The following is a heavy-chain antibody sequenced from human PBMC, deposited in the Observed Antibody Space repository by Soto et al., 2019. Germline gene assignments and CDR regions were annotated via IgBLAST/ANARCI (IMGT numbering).Heavy chain of an antibody. D-gene: IGHD3-16*02. Sequence: ASVKVSCKASGYTFTSYAMHWVRQAPGQRLEWMGWINAGNGNTKYSQKFQGRVTITRDTSASTAYMELSSLRSEDTAVNYCARVSIMITFGGVIVDDAFNIWGQGTMVTVSS. V-gene: IGHV1-3*01. CDR1: GYTFTSYA. CDR3: ARVSIMITFGGVIVDDAFNI. CDR2: INAGNGNT. J-gene: IGHJ3*02.